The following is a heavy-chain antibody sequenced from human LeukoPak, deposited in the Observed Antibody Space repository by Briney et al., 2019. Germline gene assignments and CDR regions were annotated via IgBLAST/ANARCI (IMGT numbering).Heavy chain of an antibody. CDR3: ARGGIATPGVGGYFDY. V-gene: IGHV4-34*01. CDR1: GGSFRGYY. Sequence: SETLSLTCAVYGGSFRGYYWSWIRQPPGKGLEWIGEISHSGSTNLNPSLKSRVTISEDTSKSQFFLKLSAVTAADTALYYCARGGIATPGVGGYFDYWGQGIFVTVSS. D-gene: IGHD6-13*01. J-gene: IGHJ4*02. CDR2: ISHSGST.